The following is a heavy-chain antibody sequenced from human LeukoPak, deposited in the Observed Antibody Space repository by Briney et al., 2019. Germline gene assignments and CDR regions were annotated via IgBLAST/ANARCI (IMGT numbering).Heavy chain of an antibody. V-gene: IGHV4-61*02. D-gene: IGHD3-10*01. J-gene: IGHJ4*02. Sequence: SETLSLTCTVSGGSISSGSYYWSWIRQPAGKGLEWIGRIYTSGSTNYNPSLKSRVTISVDTSKNQFSLELSSVTAADTAVYYCAREPSYYYGSGSHDYWGQGTLVTVSS. CDR2: IYTSGST. CDR1: GGSISSGSYY. CDR3: AREPSYYYGSGSHDY.